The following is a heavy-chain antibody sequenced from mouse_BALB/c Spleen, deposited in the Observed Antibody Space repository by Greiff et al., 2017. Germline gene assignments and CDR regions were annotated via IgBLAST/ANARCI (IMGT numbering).Heavy chain of an antibody. V-gene: IGHV1-69*02. J-gene: IGHJ4*01. CDR1: GYTFTSYW. CDR3: ARWWYGNLYAMDY. D-gene: IGHD2-10*02. CDR2: IDPSDSYT. Sequence: QVQLQQPGAELVQPGASVKLSCKASGYTFTSYWMHWVQQRPGQGLEWIGEIDPSDSYTNYNQKFKGKATLTVDKSSSTAYMQLSSLTSEDSAVYYCARWWYGNLYAMDYWGQGTSVTVSS.